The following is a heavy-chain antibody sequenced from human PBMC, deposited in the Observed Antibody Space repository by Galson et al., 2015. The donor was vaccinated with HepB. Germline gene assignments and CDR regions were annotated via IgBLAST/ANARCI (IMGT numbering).Heavy chain of an antibody. J-gene: IGHJ5*02. CDR1: GYTFTSYY. V-gene: IGHV1-46*01. Sequence: SVKVSCKASGYTFTSYYIHWVRQAPGQGLEWMGIINPNDNTKSYARKFQGRVTVTRDTSTSTVYMDLSSLRSEDTAVYYCARPYPPSGFDPWGQGTLVTVSS. CDR3: ARPYPPSGFDP. D-gene: IGHD3-16*01. CDR2: INPNDNTK.